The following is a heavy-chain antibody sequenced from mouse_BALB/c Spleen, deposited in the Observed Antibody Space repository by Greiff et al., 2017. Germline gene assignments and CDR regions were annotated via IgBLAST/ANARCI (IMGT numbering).Heavy chain of an antibody. Sequence: EVKLEESGGGLVKPGGSLKLSCAASGFTFSDYYMYWVRQTPEKRLEWVATISDGGSYTYYPDSVKGRFTISRDNAKNNLYLQMSSLKSEDTAMYYCARDAGSLDYWGQGTTLTVSS. D-gene: IGHD1-1*01. CDR1: GFTFSDYY. J-gene: IGHJ2*01. CDR2: ISDGGSYT. CDR3: ARDAGSLDY. V-gene: IGHV5-4*02.